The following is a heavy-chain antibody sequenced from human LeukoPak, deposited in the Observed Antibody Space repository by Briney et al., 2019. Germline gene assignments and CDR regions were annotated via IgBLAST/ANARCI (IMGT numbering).Heavy chain of an antibody. Sequence: ASVKVSCKASGCTFTGYYMHWVRQAPGQGLEWMGWINPNSGGTNYAQKFQGRVTMTRDTSISTAYMELSRLRSDDTAVYYCAQTFSDYYYYGMDVWGQGTTVTVSS. CDR2: INPNSGGT. CDR1: GCTFTGYY. V-gene: IGHV1-2*02. J-gene: IGHJ6*02. CDR3: AQTFSDYYYYGMDV.